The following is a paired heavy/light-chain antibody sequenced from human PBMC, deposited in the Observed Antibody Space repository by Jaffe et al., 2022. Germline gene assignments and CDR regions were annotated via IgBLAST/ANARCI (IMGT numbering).Heavy chain of an antibody. D-gene: IGHD3-22*01. CDR3: ARDLGPYYYDSSGYYNDAFDI. V-gene: IGHV4-61*02. CDR1: GGSISSGSYY. J-gene: IGHJ3*02. CDR2: IYTSGST. Sequence: QVQLQESGPGLVKPSQTLSLTCTVSGGSISSGSYYWSWIRQPAGKGLEWIGRIYTSGSTNYNPSLKSRVTISVDTSKNQFSLKLSSVTAADTAVYYCARDLGPYYYDSSGYYNDAFDIWGQGTMVTVSS.
Light chain of an antibody. CDR1: QSISSY. CDR3: QQSYSTPREYT. Sequence: DIQMTQSPSSLSASVGDRVTITCRASQSISSYLNWYQQKPGKAPKLLIYAASSLQSGVPSRFSGSGSGTDFTLTISSLQPEDFATYYCQQSYSTPREYTFGQGTKLEIK. CDR2: AAS. V-gene: IGKV1-39*01. J-gene: IGKJ2*01.